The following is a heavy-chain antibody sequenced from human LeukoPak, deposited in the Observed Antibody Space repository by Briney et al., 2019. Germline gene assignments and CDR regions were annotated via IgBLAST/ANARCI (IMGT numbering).Heavy chain of an antibody. CDR3: ARGPLYTESFAKTWFDA. Sequence: SETPSLTCTVSGGSITSASYYWGWVRQPPGKGLEWIGSIYYSGNTYYRPSLKGRVTVSIDTSTSQFSLNLRSVTAADTAVYFCARGPLYTESFAKTWFDAWGQGTLVTVSS. CDR2: IYYSGNT. D-gene: IGHD1-26*01. CDR1: GGSITSASYY. V-gene: IGHV4-39*01. J-gene: IGHJ5*02.